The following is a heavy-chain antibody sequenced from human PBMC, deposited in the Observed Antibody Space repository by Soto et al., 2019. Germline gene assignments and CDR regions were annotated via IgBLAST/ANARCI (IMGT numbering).Heavy chain of an antibody. J-gene: IGHJ4*02. CDR2: IWYDGSNK. CDR1: GFTFSSYG. CDR3: ARDLRPYSSSWHPPRY. Sequence: GGSLRLSCAASGFTFSSYGMHWVRQAPGKGLEWVAVIWYDGSNKYYADSVKGRFTISRDNSKNTLYLQMNSLRAEDTAVYYCARDLRPYSSSWHPPRYWGQGTLVTVSS. D-gene: IGHD6-13*01. V-gene: IGHV3-33*01.